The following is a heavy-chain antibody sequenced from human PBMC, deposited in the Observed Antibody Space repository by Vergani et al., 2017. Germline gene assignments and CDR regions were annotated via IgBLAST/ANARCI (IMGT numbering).Heavy chain of an antibody. Sequence: QVQLQQWGAGLLKPSETLSLTCAVYGGSFSGYYWSWIRQPPGKGLEWIGEINHSGSTNYNPSLKSRVTISVDTSKNQFSLKLSSVTAADTAVYYCAGGSAAAGRLDWFDPWGQGTLVTVSS. CDR3: AGGSAAAGRLDWFDP. CDR2: INHSGST. J-gene: IGHJ5*02. CDR1: GGSFSGYY. D-gene: IGHD6-13*01. V-gene: IGHV4-34*01.